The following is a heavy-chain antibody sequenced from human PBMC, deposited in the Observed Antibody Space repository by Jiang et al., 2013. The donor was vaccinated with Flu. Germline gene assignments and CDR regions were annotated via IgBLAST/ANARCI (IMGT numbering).Heavy chain of an antibody. V-gene: IGHV3-23*01. CDR1: GFTFSSYA. D-gene: IGHD4-17*01. J-gene: IGHJ2*01. CDR2: ISGSGGST. Sequence: VQLLESGGGLVQPGGSLRLSCAASGFTFSSYAMSWVRLPPGKGLEWVSTISGSGGSTYYADSVKGRFTISRDNSKSTLYLQMNSLRAEDTAVYYCAKAMWTTPGMGYWYFDLWGLAPWSLSPQ. CDR3: AKAMWTTPGMGYWYFDL.